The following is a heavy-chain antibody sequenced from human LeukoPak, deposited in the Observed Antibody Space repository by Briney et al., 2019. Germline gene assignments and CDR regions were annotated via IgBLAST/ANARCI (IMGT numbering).Heavy chain of an antibody. CDR1: GYTFTGYY. CDR2: INPNSGGT. V-gene: IGHV1-2*02. CDR3: ARSWKLVVYNWFDP. J-gene: IGHJ5*02. D-gene: IGHD1-1*01. Sequence: ASVKVSCKASGYTFTGYYMHWVRQAPGQGLEWMGWINPNSGGTNYAQKFQGRVTMTRDTSISTAYMELSRLRSDDTAVYYCARSWKLVVYNWFDPWGQGTLVTVSS.